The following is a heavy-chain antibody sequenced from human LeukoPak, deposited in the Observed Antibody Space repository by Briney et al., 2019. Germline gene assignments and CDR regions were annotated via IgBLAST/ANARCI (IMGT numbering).Heavy chain of an antibody. CDR1: GGSISSYY. CDR3: AREVDTAMPD. V-gene: IGHV4-59*01. Sequence: SETLSLTCTVSGGSISSYYWSWIRQPPGKGLEWIGYIYYSGSTNYNPSLKSRVTISVDTSKNQFSLKLSSVTAADTAAYYCAREVDTAMPDWGQGTLVTVSS. D-gene: IGHD5-18*01. CDR2: IYYSGST. J-gene: IGHJ4*02.